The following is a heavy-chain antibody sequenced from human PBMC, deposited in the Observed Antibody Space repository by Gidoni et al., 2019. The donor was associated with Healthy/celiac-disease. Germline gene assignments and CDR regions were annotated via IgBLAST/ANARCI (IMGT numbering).Heavy chain of an antibody. Sequence: EVQLVESGGGLVKPGGSLRLSCAASGFTFSSYSMNWVRQAPGKGLEWVSSMSSSSSYIYYADSVKGRFTISRDNAKNSLYLQMNSLRAEDTAVYYCAREGKRWPFDYWGQGTLVTVSS. CDR2: MSSSSSYI. V-gene: IGHV3-21*01. D-gene: IGHD3-10*01. J-gene: IGHJ4*02. CDR1: GFTFSSYS. CDR3: AREGKRWPFDY.